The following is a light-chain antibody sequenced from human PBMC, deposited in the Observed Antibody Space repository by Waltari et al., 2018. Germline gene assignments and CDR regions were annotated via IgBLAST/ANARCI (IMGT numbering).Light chain of an antibody. Sequence: QSVLTQPPSVSGAPGQRVTISCTGSSSNIGAGYDVHWYQQLPGTAPKLLIYGNSSRPSGVPDRFSGSKSGTSASLAITGLQAEDEADYYCQSYDSSLSGWVFGGGTKLTVL. J-gene: IGLJ3*02. CDR1: SSNIGAGYD. V-gene: IGLV1-40*01. CDR2: GNS. CDR3: QSYDSSLSGWV.